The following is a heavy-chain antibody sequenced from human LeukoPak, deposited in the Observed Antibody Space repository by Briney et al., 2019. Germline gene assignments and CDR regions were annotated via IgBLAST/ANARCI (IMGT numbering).Heavy chain of an antibody. J-gene: IGHJ4*02. CDR1: GGSITTTYW. CDR3: TRESGAFSPFGF. Sequence: SGTLSLTCAVSGGSITTTYWWSWVRQPPGKGLEWIGEVHLSGATNYNPSLESRVSMSIDKSKNHLSLEVTSVTAADTAMYFCTRESGAFSPFGFWGLGTLVTVSS. V-gene: IGHV4-4*02. D-gene: IGHD1-26*01. CDR2: VHLSGAT.